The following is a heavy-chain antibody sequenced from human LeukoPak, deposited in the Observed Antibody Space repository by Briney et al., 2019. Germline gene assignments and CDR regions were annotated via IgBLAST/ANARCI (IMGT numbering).Heavy chain of an antibody. Sequence: GGSLRLSCAASGFTFTRNAMAWVRQAPGEGLEWVSVIDGSGGTTFYADSVKGRVNISRVQSTNTVYLQMNSLRADDTAVYYCAKAHCSSTSCSRADNWGQGTLVTVSS. CDR2: IDGSGGTT. V-gene: IGHV3-23*01. CDR1: GFTFTRNA. J-gene: IGHJ4*02. CDR3: AKAHCSSTSCSRADN. D-gene: IGHD2-2*01.